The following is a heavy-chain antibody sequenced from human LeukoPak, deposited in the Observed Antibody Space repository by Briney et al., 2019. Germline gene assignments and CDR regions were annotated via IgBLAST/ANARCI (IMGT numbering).Heavy chain of an antibody. Sequence: SETLSLTCAVYGGSFSDYFSGWIRQPPGTGLEWIGEINHSGRTYYNTSLKSRVAISVDTSKNQFSLNLSCVTAADTAVYYCARDVVVVPAAIHYGMDVWGQGTTVTVSS. D-gene: IGHD2-2*01. CDR3: ARDVVVVPAAIHYGMDV. J-gene: IGHJ6*02. CDR2: INHSGRT. V-gene: IGHV4-34*01. CDR1: GGSFSDYF.